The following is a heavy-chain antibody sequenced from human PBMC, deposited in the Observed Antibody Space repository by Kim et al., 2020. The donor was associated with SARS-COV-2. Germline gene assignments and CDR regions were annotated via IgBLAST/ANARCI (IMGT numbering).Heavy chain of an antibody. CDR2: ISHSGGGT. CDR1: GFTFSSHV. D-gene: IGHD5-18*01. Sequence: GGSLRLSCAASGFTFSSHVMSWVRQAPGKGLEWVSSISHSGGGTYFADSVKGRFTISRDNSKTTLYLEMNSLRAEDTAVYFCAKEGYRTGYWDVGGWQEYYFDDWGQGTLVTVSS. CDR3: AKEGYRTGYWDVGGWQEYYFDD. V-gene: IGHV3-23*01. J-gene: IGHJ4*02.